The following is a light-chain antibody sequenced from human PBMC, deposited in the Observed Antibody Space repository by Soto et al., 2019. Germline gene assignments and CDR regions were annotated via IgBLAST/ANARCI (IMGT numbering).Light chain of an antibody. CDR3: QQLNTYPPT. CDR2: AAS. V-gene: IGKV1-9*01. CDR1: QGIRNH. Sequence: SQLTQSPSSLSASVGDRVAITCRASQGIRNHLAWYQQESGKAPKLLIYAASTLQSGVPSGFTGSGFGTNFALTISSLQPEDFATYYCQQLNTYPPTFGGGTKVDIK. J-gene: IGKJ4*01.